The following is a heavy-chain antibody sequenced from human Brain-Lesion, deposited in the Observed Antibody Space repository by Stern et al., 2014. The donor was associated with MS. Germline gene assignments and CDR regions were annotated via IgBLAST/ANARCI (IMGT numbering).Heavy chain of an antibody. D-gene: IGHD5-24*01. CDR2: AWYDGSTA. Sequence: VQLVESGGGVVQPGTSLRLSCAASGFPFSSYGMPWVRHAPGKGLAWVALAWYDGSTAYYTNSVKGRFTISRDNSKNTRSLQMNSLTAEDTAVYYCARGHIPYAYNYLFDYWGQGTLVTVSS. V-gene: IGHV3-33*01. J-gene: IGHJ4*02. CDR1: GFPFSSYG. CDR3: ARGHIPYAYNYLFDY.